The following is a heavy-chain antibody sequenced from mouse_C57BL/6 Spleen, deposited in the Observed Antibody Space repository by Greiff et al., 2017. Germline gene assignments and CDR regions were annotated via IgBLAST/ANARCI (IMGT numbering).Heavy chain of an antibody. CDR3: TEGSITTVVPFAY. CDR2: IRLKSDNYAT. CDR1: GFTFSNYW. D-gene: IGHD1-1*01. Sequence: EVKLQESGGGLVQPGGSMKLSCVASGFTFSNYWMNWVRQSPEKGLEWVAQIRLKSDNYATHYAESVKGRFTISRDDSKSSVYLQMNNLRAEDTGIYYCTEGSITTVVPFAYWGQGTLVTVSA. V-gene: IGHV6-3*01. J-gene: IGHJ3*01.